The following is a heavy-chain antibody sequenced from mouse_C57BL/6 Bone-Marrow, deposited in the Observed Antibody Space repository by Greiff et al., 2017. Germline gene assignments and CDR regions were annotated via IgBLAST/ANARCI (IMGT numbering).Heavy chain of an antibody. CDR3: ARSDDYDRFAY. J-gene: IGHJ3*01. V-gene: IGHV5-16*01. D-gene: IGHD2-4*01. CDR1: GFTLSDYY. Sequence: EVKLVESEGGLVQPGSSMKLSCTASGFTLSDYYMAWVRQVPEKGLEWVANINYDGSSTYYLDSLKSRFIISRDNAKNILYLQMSSLKSEDTATYYCARSDDYDRFAYWGQGTLVTVSA. CDR2: INYDGSST.